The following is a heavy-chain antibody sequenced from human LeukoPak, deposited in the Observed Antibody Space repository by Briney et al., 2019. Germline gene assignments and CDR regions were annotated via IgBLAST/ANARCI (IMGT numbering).Heavy chain of an antibody. J-gene: IGHJ3*02. D-gene: IGHD6-19*01. Sequence: PGRSLRLSCEASGFTFSSYAFHWVRQAPGKGLEWVAFLSSDGNSKYYADSVKGRFTISRDNSKNTLYLQMNSLRVEDTALYYCARPDTVGWSHGFDMWGQGTLVTVSS. CDR2: LSSDGNSK. CDR1: GFTFSSYA. CDR3: ARPDTVGWSHGFDM. V-gene: IGHV3-30-3*01.